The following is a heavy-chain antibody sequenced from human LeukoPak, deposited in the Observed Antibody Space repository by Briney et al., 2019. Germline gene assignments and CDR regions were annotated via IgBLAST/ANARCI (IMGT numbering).Heavy chain of an antibody. CDR2: IYTGGST. D-gene: IGHD6-25*01. CDR1: GFTFSSHT. J-gene: IGHJ4*02. Sequence: GGSLRLSCAASGFTFSSHTMSWVRQAPGKGLEWVSVIYTGGSTYYADSVKGRFTISRDNSKNTVYLQMNSLRAEDTAVYYCARGRNSGWAWWGQGTLVTVSS. V-gene: IGHV3-53*01. CDR3: ARGRNSGWAW.